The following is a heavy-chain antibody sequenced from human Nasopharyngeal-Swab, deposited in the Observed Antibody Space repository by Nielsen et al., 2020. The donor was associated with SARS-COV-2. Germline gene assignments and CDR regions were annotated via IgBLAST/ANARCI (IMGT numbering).Heavy chain of an antibody. CDR3: ASTVLDATVTTSGFYYYYGMDV. CDR2: ISAYNGNT. J-gene: IGHJ6*02. D-gene: IGHD4-17*01. Sequence: ASVKVSCKASGYTFASYGISWVRQAPGQGLEWMGWISAYNGNTNYAQKLQGRATMTTDTSTSTAYMELRSLRSDDTAVYYCASTVLDATVTTSGFYYYYGMDVWGQGTTVTVSS. CDR1: GYTFASYG. V-gene: IGHV1-18*01.